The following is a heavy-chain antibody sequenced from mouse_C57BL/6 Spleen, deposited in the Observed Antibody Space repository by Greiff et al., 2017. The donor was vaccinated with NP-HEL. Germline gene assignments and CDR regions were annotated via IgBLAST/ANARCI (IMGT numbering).Heavy chain of an antibody. D-gene: IGHD2-3*01. CDR1: GYTFTSYW. J-gene: IGHJ4*01. CDR2: IYPGSGST. CDR3: ARCYDGYPYAMDD. V-gene: IGHV1-55*01. Sequence: QVQLQQPGAELVKPGASVKMSCKASGYTFTSYWITWVKQRPGQGLEWIGDIYPGSGSTNYNEKFKSKATLTVDTSSSTAYMQLSSLTSDDSAVYYCARCYDGYPYAMDDWVQGTSGPVSS.